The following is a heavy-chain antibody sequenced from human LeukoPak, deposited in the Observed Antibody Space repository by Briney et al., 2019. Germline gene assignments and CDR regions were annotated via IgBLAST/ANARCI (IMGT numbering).Heavy chain of an antibody. Sequence: PSETLSLTCTVSGGSISSGGYYWSWIRQPPGKGLEWIGYIYHSGSTYYNPSLKSRVTISVDRSKNQFSLKLSSVTAADTAVYYCARWEYSSGWYPPNWFDPWGQGTLVTVSS. CDR3: ARWEYSSGWYPPNWFDP. CDR1: GGSISSGGYY. D-gene: IGHD6-19*01. V-gene: IGHV4-30-2*01. CDR2: IYHSGST. J-gene: IGHJ5*02.